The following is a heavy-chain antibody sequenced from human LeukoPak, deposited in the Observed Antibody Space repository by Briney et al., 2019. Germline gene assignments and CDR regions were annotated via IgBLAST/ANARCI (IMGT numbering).Heavy chain of an antibody. CDR3: ARLALWFGELLLGGNFDY. D-gene: IGHD3-10*01. Sequence: PSETLSLTCTVSGGSISSSSYYWGWIRQPPGKGLEWIGRFCYSGSTYYNPSLKSRVTISVDTSKNQFSLKLSSVTAADTAVYYCARLALWFGELLLGGNFDYWGQGTLVTVS. V-gene: IGHV4-39*01. CDR1: GGSISSSSYY. J-gene: IGHJ4*02. CDR2: FCYSGST.